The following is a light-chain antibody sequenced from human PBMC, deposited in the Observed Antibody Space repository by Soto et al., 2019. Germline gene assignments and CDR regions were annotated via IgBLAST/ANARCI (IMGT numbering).Light chain of an antibody. CDR3: QQYGSSPLT. CDR1: QSVSSY. CDR2: DTS. J-gene: IGKJ4*01. V-gene: IGKV3-20*01. Sequence: EIVLTQSPGTLSLSVGERVTLSCRASQSVSSYLAWYQQTPGQAPRLLIYDTSNRATGTPDRFSGSGSGTAFTLTISRLEPEDFTVYYCQQYGSSPLTFGGVTTVEIK.